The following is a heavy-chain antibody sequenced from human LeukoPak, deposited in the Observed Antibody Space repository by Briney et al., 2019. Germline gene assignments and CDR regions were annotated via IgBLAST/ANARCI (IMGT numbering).Heavy chain of an antibody. D-gene: IGHD3-9*01. Sequence: ASVKVSCKASGYTFTNYGISWVRQAPGQGLEWMGRISAYNGNTNYAQKLQGRVTMTTDTSTSTAYMELRSLRSDDTAVYYCARVYYDILTGPYNWFDPWGQGTLVTVSS. CDR1: GYTFTNYG. CDR3: ARVYYDILTGPYNWFDP. J-gene: IGHJ5*02. V-gene: IGHV1-18*01. CDR2: ISAYNGNT.